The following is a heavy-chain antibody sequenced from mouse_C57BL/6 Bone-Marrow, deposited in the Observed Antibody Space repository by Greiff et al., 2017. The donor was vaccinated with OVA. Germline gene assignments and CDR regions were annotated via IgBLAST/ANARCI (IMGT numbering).Heavy chain of an antibody. V-gene: IGHV2-6*01. CDR3: ASENYGSSWYFDV. Sequence: LVAPSQSLSITCTVSGFSLTSYCVDWVRPSPGKGLEWLGVIWGVGSTNYNTALKSRLSISKDNTKSQVFLKMNSLQTDDTAMYYCASENYGSSWYFDVWGTGTTVTVSS. J-gene: IGHJ1*03. CDR2: IWGVGST. D-gene: IGHD1-1*01. CDR1: GFSLTSYC.